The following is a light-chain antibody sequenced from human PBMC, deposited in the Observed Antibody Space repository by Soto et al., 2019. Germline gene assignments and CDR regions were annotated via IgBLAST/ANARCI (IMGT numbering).Light chain of an antibody. CDR1: SSDVGGFNY. V-gene: IGLV2-14*03. J-gene: IGLJ1*01. CDR3: NANTSSSTYV. CDR2: DVT. Sequence: QSVLTQPASVSGSPGQSITISCTGTSSDVGGFNYVSWYQQHPGKAPKLMIYDVTNRPSGVSYRFSGSKSGTTASLTISGLQAEDEADYYCNANTSSSTYVFGSGTKLTVL.